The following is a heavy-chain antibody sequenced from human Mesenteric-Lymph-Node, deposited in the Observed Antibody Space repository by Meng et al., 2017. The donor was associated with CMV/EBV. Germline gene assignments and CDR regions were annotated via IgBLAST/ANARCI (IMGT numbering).Heavy chain of an antibody. D-gene: IGHD3-9*01. J-gene: IGHJ6*02. V-gene: IGHV4-39*07. CDR1: GGSISSSSYY. CDR3: ARDRVRYSDDYYYYGMDV. CDR2: IYYSGST. Sequence: GSLRLSCTVSGGSISSSSYYWGWIRQPPGKGLEWIGSIYYSGSTYYNPSLKSRVTISVDTSKNQFSLKLSSVTAADTAVYYCARDRVRYSDDYYYYGMDVWGQGTTVTVSS.